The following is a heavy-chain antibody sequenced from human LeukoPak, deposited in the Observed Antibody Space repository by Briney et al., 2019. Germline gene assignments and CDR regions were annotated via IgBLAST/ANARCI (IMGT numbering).Heavy chain of an antibody. CDR1: GFTFSSSW. CDR2: IKPDGSEG. CDR3: ARDRGYKSFDY. J-gene: IGHJ4*02. D-gene: IGHD3-10*01. V-gene: IGHV3-7*04. Sequence: GGSLRLSCAASGFTFSSSWMAWVRQAPGKGLEWVANIKPDGSEGSYVDSVKGRFTISRDNAKNSLFLQMISLRAEDTAVYYCARDRGYKSFDYWGQGAMVTVSS.